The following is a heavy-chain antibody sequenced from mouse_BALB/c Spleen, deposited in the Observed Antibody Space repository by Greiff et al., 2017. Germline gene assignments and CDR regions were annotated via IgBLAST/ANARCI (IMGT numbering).Heavy chain of an antibody. J-gene: IGHJ3*01. D-gene: IGHD2-13*01. CDR1: GYTFTSYY. CDR3: ARDGEGFAY. Sequence: VQLQQSGPELVKPGASVRISCKASGYTFTSYYIHWVKQRPGQGLEWIGWIYPGNVNTKYNEKFKGKATLTADKSSSTAYMQLSSLTSEDSAVYFCARDGEGFAYWGQGTLVTVSA. CDR2: IYPGNVNT. V-gene: IGHV1S56*01.